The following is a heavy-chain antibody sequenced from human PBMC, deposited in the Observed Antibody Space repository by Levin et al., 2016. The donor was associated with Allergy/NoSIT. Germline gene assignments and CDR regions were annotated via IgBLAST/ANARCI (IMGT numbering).Heavy chain of an antibody. CDR1: GGTFSSYA. CDR3: AREVASTDSSGYLRYFQH. CDR2: IIPIFGTA. D-gene: IGHD3-22*01. Sequence: SVKVSCKASGGTFSSYAINWVRQAPGQGLEWMGGIIPIFGTANYAQKFQGRVTITADESTSTAYMELSSLRSEDTAVYYCAREVASTDSSGYLRYFQHWAEGDPGHRLL. V-gene: IGHV1-69*13. J-gene: IGHJ1*01.